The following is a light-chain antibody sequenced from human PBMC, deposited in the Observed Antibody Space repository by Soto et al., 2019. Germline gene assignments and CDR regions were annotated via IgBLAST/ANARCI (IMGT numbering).Light chain of an antibody. J-gene: IGKJ1*01. Sequence: EIVMTQSPATLSVSPGERATLSCRASQSVSSNLAWYQQKPGQAPRLLIYGASTRATGIPARFSGSGSGTEFTLTFRSLQSEDFAVYYCQQYNNWPRTFGQGTKVEMK. CDR1: QSVSSN. CDR2: GAS. CDR3: QQYNNWPRT. V-gene: IGKV3D-15*01.